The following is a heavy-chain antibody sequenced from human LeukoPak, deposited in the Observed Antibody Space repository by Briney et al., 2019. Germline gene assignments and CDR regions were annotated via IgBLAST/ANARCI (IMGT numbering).Heavy chain of an antibody. J-gene: IGHJ4*02. D-gene: IGHD3-16*01. CDR1: GGSFSGYY. CDR3: ARAPFGFVDY. Sequence: SETLSLTCAVYGGSFSGYYWSWIRQPPGKGLEWIGEINHSGSTNYNPSLKSRVTISVDTSKNQFSLKLSSVTAADTAVYYCARAPFGFVDYWGQGTLVTVSS. V-gene: IGHV4-34*01. CDR2: INHSGST.